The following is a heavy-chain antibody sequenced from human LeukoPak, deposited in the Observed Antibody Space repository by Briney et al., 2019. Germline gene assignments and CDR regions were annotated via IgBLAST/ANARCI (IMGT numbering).Heavy chain of an antibody. D-gene: IGHD2-8*01. CDR1: GGTFSSYA. CDR3: ARGGNGKPFDY. J-gene: IGHJ4*02. CDR2: IIPILATT. V-gene: IGHV1-69*13. Sequence: GASVKVSCKASGGTFSSYAISWVRQAPGQGLEWMGGIIPILATTNYAQKFQGRVTITADESTTTAYMELSSLRSEDTAVYYCARGGNGKPFDYWGQGTLVTVSS.